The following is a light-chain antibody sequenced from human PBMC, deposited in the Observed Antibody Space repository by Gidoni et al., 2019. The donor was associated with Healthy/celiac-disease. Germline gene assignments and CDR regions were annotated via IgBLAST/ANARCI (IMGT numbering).Light chain of an antibody. CDR2: DAS. CDR3: QQYDNLPCT. CDR1: HDISNY. J-gene: IGKJ5*01. V-gene: IGKV1-33*01. Sequence: IQMTQYPSSLSASVGDRVTITCQASHDISNYLNWYQQKPGKAPKLLIYDASNLETGVPSRFSGSGSGTDFTFTISSLQPEDIATYYCQQYDNLPCTFGQGTRLEIK.